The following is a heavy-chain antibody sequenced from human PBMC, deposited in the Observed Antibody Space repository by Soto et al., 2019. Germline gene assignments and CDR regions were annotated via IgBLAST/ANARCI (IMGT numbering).Heavy chain of an antibody. V-gene: IGHV1-18*04. CDR2: ITVSNGNA. CDR1: GYTFSTYG. D-gene: IGHD3-22*01. Sequence: ASVKVSCKASGYTFSTYGVSWVRQAPGQGLEWMGWITVSNGNANYIDNLQGRVTMTTDTSTSTAYMELWRLRSDDTAVYYCARSYSYGSYWYFDDWGQGTLVTLSS. CDR3: ARSYSYGSYWYFDD. J-gene: IGHJ4*02.